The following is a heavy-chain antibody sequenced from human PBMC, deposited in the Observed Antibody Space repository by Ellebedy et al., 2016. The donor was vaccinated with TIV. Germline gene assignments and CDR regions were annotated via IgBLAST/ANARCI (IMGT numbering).Heavy chain of an antibody. CDR1: GFTFSDYF. CDR2: IHASGTGI. V-gene: IGHV3-11*01. J-gene: IGHJ6*02. CDR3: GRAREPGPFAYYYYGMDV. Sequence: GESLKISCAGSGFTFSDYFMSWVRQAPGKGLEWISYIHASGTGIYYADSVKGRFTVARDNANKSLHLQMNNLRGDDTAVYYCGRAREPGPFAYYYYGMDVWGQGTTVTVSS. D-gene: IGHD1-1*01.